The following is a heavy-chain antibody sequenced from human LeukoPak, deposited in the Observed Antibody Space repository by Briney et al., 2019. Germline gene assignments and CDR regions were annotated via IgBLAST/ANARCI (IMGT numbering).Heavy chain of an antibody. CDR1: GFTFDDYA. CDR2: ISWNSGSI. J-gene: IGHJ3*02. Sequence: GGSLRLSCAASGFTFDDYAMPWVRQAPGKGLEWVSGISWNSGSIGYADSVKGRFTISRDNAKNSLYLQMNSLRAEDTALYYCATHSDDAAFDIWGQGTMVTVSS. CDR3: ATHSDDAAFDI. V-gene: IGHV3-9*01. D-gene: IGHD1-1*01.